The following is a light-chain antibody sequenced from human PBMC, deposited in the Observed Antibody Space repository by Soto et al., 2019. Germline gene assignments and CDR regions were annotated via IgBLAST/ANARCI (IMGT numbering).Light chain of an antibody. CDR1: QSISSW. CDR2: KAS. V-gene: IGKV1-5*03. CDR3: QQYNSFPT. Sequence: DIQMTQSPSTLSASVGDRVTITCRASQSISSWLAWYQQKPGKAPKLLLYKASSLESGIPSRYSGSGSGTDYTLTSSSLQPDDFATYYCQQYNSFPTFGQGTKVEIK. J-gene: IGKJ1*01.